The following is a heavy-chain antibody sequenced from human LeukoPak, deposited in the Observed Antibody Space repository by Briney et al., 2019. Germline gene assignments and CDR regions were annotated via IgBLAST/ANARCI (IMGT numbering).Heavy chain of an antibody. CDR1: GFSFSSYS. J-gene: IGHJ4*02. CDR2: ISSSSSTI. Sequence: GGSLRLSCAASGFSFSSYSMNWVRQAPGKGLEWVSYISSSSSTIYYADSVKGRFTISRDNAKNSLYLQMNSLRAADTAVYYCARDRREWLVKGYFDYWGQGTLVTVSS. D-gene: IGHD6-19*01. V-gene: IGHV3-48*01. CDR3: ARDRREWLVKGYFDY.